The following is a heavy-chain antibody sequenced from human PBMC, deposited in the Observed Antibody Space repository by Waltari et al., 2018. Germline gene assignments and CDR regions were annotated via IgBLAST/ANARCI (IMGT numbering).Heavy chain of an antibody. Sequence: QVQLQESGPGLVKPSETLSLTCPVAGGSISIYHWSWIRQPPGKGLEWIGYIYSSGSTNYNPSLKSRVIISVDTSKNQFSLKVRSMTAADTAVYYCARDRGYQDYWGQGTLVTVSS. V-gene: IGHV4-59*01. CDR1: GGSISIYH. D-gene: IGHD3-10*01. CDR2: IYSSGST. J-gene: IGHJ4*02. CDR3: ARDRGYQDY.